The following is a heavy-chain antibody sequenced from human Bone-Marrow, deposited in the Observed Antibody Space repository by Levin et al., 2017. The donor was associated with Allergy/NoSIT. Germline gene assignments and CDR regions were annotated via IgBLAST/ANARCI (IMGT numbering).Heavy chain of an antibody. D-gene: IGHD6-19*01. CDR3: ARYSSRNGGGTCAFDI. Sequence: KISCKASGGTFSSYAISWVRQAPGQGLEWMGGIIPIFGTANYAQKFQGRVTITADKSTSTAYMELSSLRSEDTAVYYCARYSSRNGGGTCAFDIWGQGTMVTVSS. CDR2: IIPIFGTA. CDR1: GGTFSSYA. V-gene: IGHV1-69*06. J-gene: IGHJ3*02.